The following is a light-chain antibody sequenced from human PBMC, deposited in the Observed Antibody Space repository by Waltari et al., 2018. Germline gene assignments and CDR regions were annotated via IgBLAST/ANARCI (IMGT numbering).Light chain of an antibody. CDR3: SSYTSSSTLV. V-gene: IGLV2-14*01. Sequence: QSALTQPASVSGSPGQSITISCTGTRSDVGGYNYVSCYQQHPGKAPKLMIYEVSNRPSGGSNRFSGSKSGNTASLTISGLQAEDEADYYCSSYTSSSTLVFGTGTKVTVL. J-gene: IGLJ1*01. CDR2: EVS. CDR1: RSDVGGYNY.